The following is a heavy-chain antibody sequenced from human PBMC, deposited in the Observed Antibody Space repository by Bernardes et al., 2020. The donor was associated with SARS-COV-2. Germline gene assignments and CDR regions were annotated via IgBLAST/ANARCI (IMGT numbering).Heavy chain of an antibody. CDR2: VYHIGST. CDR3: ARDPGLFFTGSFDS. V-gene: IGHV4-59*01. Sequence: ETLSLTCTVSGGSITSSYWSWIRQPPGKGLEWIGYVYHIGSTTYNPSLKSRVTISRDTSNTQFSLKLRSVTAADTARYFCARDPGLFFTGSFDSWGQGILVTVSS. CDR1: GGSITSSY. J-gene: IGHJ4*02.